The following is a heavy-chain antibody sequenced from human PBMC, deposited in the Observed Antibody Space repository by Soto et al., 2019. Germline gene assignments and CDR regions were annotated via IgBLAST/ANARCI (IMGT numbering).Heavy chain of an antibody. D-gene: IGHD6-25*01. CDR1: GGTFSSYT. CDR3: ARSGYGDYYYYGMDV. CDR2: IIPILGIA. Sequence: SVKVTCKASGGTFSSYTSSSLRQAPGQGLEWMGRIIPILGIANYAQKFQGRVTITADKSTSTAYMELSSLRSEDTAVYYCARSGYGDYYYYGMDVWGQGTTVTVSS. V-gene: IGHV1-69*02. J-gene: IGHJ6*02.